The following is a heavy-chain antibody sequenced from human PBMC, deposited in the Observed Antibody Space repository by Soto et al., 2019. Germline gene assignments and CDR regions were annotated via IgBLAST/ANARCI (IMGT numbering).Heavy chain of an antibody. J-gene: IGHJ6*02. Sequence: QVQLVQSGAEVKKPGSSVKVSCKASGGTFSSYAISWVRQAPGQGLEWMGGIIPIFGTANYARKFQGRVTITADESTSTAYMELSSLRSEDTTVYYCARDLEQLGRYYYYGMDVWGQGTTVTVSS. V-gene: IGHV1-69*01. CDR3: ARDLEQLGRYYYYGMDV. CDR1: GGTFSSYA. D-gene: IGHD6-6*01. CDR2: IIPIFGTA.